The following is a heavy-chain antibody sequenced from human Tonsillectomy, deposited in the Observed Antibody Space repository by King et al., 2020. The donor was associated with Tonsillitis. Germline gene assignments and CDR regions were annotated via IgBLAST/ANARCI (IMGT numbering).Heavy chain of an antibody. V-gene: IGHV1-3*01. CDR1: GYTFTNYA. Sequence: QLVQSGAEVKEPGASVNVPCKTSGYTFTNYAIHWVRQAPGQRLGWMGWFNDGNGNTKYSQKFQGRVTITRDTSASTVYMELSSLRSEDTAIYYCARGTLAAPSLDFFDYWGQGTQVTVSS. D-gene: IGHD6-13*01. J-gene: IGHJ4*02. CDR2: FNDGNGNT. CDR3: ARGTLAAPSLDFFDY.